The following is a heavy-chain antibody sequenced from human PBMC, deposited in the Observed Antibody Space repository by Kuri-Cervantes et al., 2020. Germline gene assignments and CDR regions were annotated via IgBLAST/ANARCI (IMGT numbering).Heavy chain of an antibody. CDR1: GFTFSSYA. J-gene: IGHJ6*02. D-gene: IGHD4-17*01. Sequence: GESLKISCAASGFTFSSYAMHWVRQAPGKGLEWVAVISYDGSNKYYADSVKGRFTISRDNSKNTLYLQMSSLRSEDTAAYYCARDSGTVTTGSYYYYGMDVWGQGTTVTVSS. CDR3: ARDSGTVTTGSYYYYGMDV. CDR2: ISYDGSNK. V-gene: IGHV3-30-3*01.